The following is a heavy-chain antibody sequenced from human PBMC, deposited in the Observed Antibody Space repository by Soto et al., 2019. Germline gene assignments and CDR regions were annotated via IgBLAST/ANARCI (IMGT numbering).Heavy chain of an antibody. Sequence: GGSLRLSCAPSGFPFNDYYMTWIRQAPGKGLEWLSHISPKSTFRNYADSVKGRFTISRDNTESSLSLQMNSLGVDDTAVYSCVRGGGGGLFEHWGQGVLVTVSS. CDR2: ISPKSTFR. V-gene: IGHV3-11*06. CDR3: VRGGGGGLFEH. J-gene: IGHJ4*02. D-gene: IGHD2-21*01. CDR1: GFPFNDYY.